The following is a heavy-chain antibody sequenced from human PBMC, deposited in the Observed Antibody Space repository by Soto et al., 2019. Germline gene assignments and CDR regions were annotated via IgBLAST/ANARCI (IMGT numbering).Heavy chain of an antibody. D-gene: IGHD6-13*01. CDR3: AQGGRPSLVTSDFND. J-gene: IGHJ4*02. Sequence: VQLVESGGGVVQPGRSLRLSCAASGFTFSDYAMHWVRQAPGKGLEWVAVVSHDGRNTHYADSVKGRFTISRDSSQNTFSLEMTSLRAEDTAVCYCAQGGRPSLVTSDFNDWGQGALVTVSS. CDR1: GFTFSDYA. V-gene: IGHV3-30*03. CDR2: VSHDGRNT.